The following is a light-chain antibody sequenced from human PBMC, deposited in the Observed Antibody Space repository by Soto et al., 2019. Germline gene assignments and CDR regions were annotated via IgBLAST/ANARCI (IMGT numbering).Light chain of an antibody. Sequence: QSVLTQPPSVSGAPGQRVTISCTGSSSNIGAGYDVHWYQQLPGTAPKLLIYGNSNRPSGVPDRFSGSKSGTSASLAITGLQAEDEADYYCPSYDSSLSEDVFGTGTKLTVL. CDR3: PSYDSSLSEDV. V-gene: IGLV1-40*01. CDR1: SSNIGAGYD. CDR2: GNS. J-gene: IGLJ1*01.